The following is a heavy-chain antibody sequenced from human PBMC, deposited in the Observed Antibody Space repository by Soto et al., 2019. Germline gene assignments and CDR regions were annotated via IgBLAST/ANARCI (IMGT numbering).Heavy chain of an antibody. D-gene: IGHD6-13*01. Sequence: XETLSLPCTVSGGSISGYYWGWIRQSPGKGLEYIGYIYYRGSTNYNPSLKSRVTMSVDTSRNQFSLKVNSVTAADTAVYYCARQQLLPFYYALDVWGQGTTVTVSS. J-gene: IGHJ6*02. CDR3: ARQQLLPFYYALDV. V-gene: IGHV4-59*01. CDR1: GGSISGYY. CDR2: IYYRGST.